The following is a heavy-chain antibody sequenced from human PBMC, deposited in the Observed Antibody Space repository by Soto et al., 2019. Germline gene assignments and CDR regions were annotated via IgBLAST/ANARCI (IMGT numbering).Heavy chain of an antibody. CDR3: ARHQYYYDSSGYLDDAFDI. J-gene: IGHJ3*02. D-gene: IGHD3-22*01. Sequence: PGESLKISCKGSGYSFTSYWIGWVRQMPGKGLEWMGIIYPGDSDTRYSPSFQGQVTISADKSISTAYLQWSSLKASDTAMYYCARHQYYYDSSGYLDDAFDIWGQGTMVSVSS. CDR2: IYPGDSDT. V-gene: IGHV5-51*01. CDR1: GYSFTSYW.